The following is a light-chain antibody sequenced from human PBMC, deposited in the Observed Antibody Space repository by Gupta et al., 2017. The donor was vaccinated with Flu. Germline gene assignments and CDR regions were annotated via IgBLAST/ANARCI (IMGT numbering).Light chain of an antibody. CDR2: FRS. CDR3: RQGLQAPYT. J-gene: IGKJ2*01. Sequence: VSPGESASIACRSRKSILRGNGNTYLHWYLPTPGQSPQLLIYFRSNRASAVPDRFTGSGLGTDFPLKISRVAAEDVGVYYCRQGLQAPYTFGQGTKLEIK. CDR1: KSILRGNGNTY. V-gene: IGKV2-28*01.